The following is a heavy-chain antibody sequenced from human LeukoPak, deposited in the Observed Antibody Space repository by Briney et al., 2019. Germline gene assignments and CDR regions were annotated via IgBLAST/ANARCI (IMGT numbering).Heavy chain of an antibody. V-gene: IGHV1-2*04. J-gene: IGHJ4*02. D-gene: IGHD6-13*01. CDR1: GYTFTSYY. CDR3: AREGRGSSSWYV. CDR2: INPNSGGT. Sequence: GASVKVSCKASGYTFTSYYMHWVRQAPGQGLEWMGWINPNSGGTNYAQKFQGWVTMTRDTSISTAHMELSRLRSDDTAVYYCAREGRGSSSWYVWGQGTLVTVSS.